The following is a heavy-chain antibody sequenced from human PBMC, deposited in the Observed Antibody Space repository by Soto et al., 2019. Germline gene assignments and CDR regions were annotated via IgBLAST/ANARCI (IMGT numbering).Heavy chain of an antibody. CDR1: GVSISDYY. CDR2: IYYSGST. CDR3: ARQSSGWSNFDY. J-gene: IGHJ4*02. Sequence: PSETLSLTCTVSGVSISDYYWNWIRQPPGKGLEWIAYIYYSGSTDYNPSLKSRVTISVDTSKNQLSLKLTSVTAADTAVYYCARQSSGWSNFDYWGQGTLVTVSS. V-gene: IGHV4-59*08. D-gene: IGHD6-19*01.